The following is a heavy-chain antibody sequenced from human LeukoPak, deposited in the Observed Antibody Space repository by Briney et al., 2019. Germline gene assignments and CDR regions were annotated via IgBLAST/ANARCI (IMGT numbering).Heavy chain of an antibody. CDR2: VYYSGST. CDR1: GGSISTYY. V-gene: IGHV4-59*01. D-gene: IGHD3-16*02. CDR3: AREAQADYDWGSYRWTGDYYYYMDV. J-gene: IGHJ6*03. Sequence: PSETLSLTCTVSGGSISTYYWSWIRQPPGKGLEWIGYVYYSGSTNYNPSLKSRVTISVDTSKNQFSLKLSSVTAADTAVYYCAREAQADYDWGSYRWTGDYYYYMDVWGKGTAVTISS.